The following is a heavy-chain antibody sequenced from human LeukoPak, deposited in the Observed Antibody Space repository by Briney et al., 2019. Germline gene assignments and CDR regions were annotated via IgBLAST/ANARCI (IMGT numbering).Heavy chain of an antibody. CDR1: GLTFSTYA. CDR2: ISSSSSYI. J-gene: IGHJ4*02. D-gene: IGHD1-26*01. CDR3: ARDSVGAAQDPRGGFDY. Sequence: KPGGSLRLSCAASGLTFSTYAMSWVRQAPGKELEWVSSISSSSSYIYYADSVKGRFTISRDNAKNSLYLQMNSLRAEDTAVYYCARDSVGAAQDPRGGFDYWGQGTLVTVSS. V-gene: IGHV3-21*01.